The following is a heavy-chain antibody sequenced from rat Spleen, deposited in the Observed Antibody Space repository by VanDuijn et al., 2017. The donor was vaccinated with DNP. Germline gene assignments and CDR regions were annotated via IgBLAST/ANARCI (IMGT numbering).Heavy chain of an antibody. CDR1: GFTFSNYD. V-gene: IGHV5-25*01. CDR3: ARHLGDY. CDR2: ISPSGGST. Sequence: EVQLVESGGGLVQPGKSLKLSCEASGFTFSNYDMAWVRQAPTKGLEWVASISPSGGSTYYRDSVKGRFTVSRDNAKSSLYLQMDSLRSEDTATYYCARHLGDYWGQGVMVTVSS. D-gene: IGHD5-1*01. J-gene: IGHJ2*01.